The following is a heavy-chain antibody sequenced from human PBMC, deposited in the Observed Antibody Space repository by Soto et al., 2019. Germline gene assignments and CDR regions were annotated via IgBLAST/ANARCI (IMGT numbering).Heavy chain of an antibody. CDR1: GYSFTSYL. CDR3: ARPRMRIAARTYWFGP. CDR2: IDPSDSYT. J-gene: IGHJ5*02. D-gene: IGHD6-6*01. V-gene: IGHV5-10-1*01. Sequence: GESLKISCKGSGYSFTSYLISWVRQMPVKGLEWMGRIDPSDSYTNYSPSFQAHVTISPDKSISTAYLQWSSLKASDTAMYYCARPRMRIAARTYWFGPWGEGTLVTV.